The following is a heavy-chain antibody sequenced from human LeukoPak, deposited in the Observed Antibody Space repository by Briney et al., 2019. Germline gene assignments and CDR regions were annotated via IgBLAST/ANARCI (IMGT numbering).Heavy chain of an antibody. J-gene: IGHJ3*02. CDR1: GFTFRSHA. V-gene: IGHV3-21*01. CDR2: ISSSSSDI. Sequence: GGSLRLSCATSGFTFRSHAMSWVRQAPGKGLEWVSCISSSSSDIYYADSVKGRFTISRDNAQNSLYLQMNSLRAEDTAVYYCARDRTAAWTDDAFDIWGQGTMVTVSS. D-gene: IGHD6-6*01. CDR3: ARDRTAAWTDDAFDI.